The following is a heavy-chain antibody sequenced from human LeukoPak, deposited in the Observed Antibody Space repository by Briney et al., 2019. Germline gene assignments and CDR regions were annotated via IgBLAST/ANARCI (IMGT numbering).Heavy chain of an antibody. Sequence: HPGGSLRLSCAASGFTFTTYCMSWVRQAPGKGLQWVSGISASGDSTNYADSVKGRFTISRDNSKNTLYLQMNSLRAEDTAVYYCARDFHYFDILTGPFDYWGQGTLVTVSS. V-gene: IGHV3-23*01. J-gene: IGHJ4*02. D-gene: IGHD3-9*01. CDR1: GFTFTTYC. CDR3: ARDFHYFDILTGPFDY. CDR2: ISASGDST.